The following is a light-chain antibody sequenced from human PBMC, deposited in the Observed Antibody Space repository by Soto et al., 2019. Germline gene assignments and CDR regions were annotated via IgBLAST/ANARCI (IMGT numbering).Light chain of an antibody. CDR1: QSISSY. CDR3: QQYNSYPWT. CDR2: DAS. Sequence: DIQMTQSPSSLSASVGDRVTITCRASQSISSYLNWYQQKPGKAPKLLIHDASILESGVPSRFSGSGSGTELTLTISSLQPEDFATYYCQQYNSYPWTFGQGTKVDIK. J-gene: IGKJ1*01. V-gene: IGKV1-5*01.